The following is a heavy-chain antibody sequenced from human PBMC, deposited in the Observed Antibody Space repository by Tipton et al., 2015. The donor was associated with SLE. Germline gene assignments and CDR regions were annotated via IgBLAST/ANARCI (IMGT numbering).Heavy chain of an antibody. D-gene: IGHD4-11*01. CDR3: ARWAGPTVTFDY. V-gene: IGHV4-59*01. CDR1: GGSISSYY. Sequence: GLVKPSETLSLTCTVSGGSISSYYWSWIRQPPGKGLEWIGYIYYSGSTNYNPSLKSRVTISVDTSKNQFSLKLSSVTAADTAVYYCARWAGPTVTFDYWGQGTLVTVSS. CDR2: IYYSGST. J-gene: IGHJ4*02.